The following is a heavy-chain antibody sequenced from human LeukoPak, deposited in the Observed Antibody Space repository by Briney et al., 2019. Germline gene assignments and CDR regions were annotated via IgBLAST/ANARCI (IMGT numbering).Heavy chain of an antibody. J-gene: IGHJ4*02. CDR3: AKGGSYSNDY. CDR1: GFTFSSYG. D-gene: IGHD2-15*01. V-gene: IGHV3-30*18. CDR2: ISYDGSNK. Sequence: GGSLRLPCAASGFTFSSYGMHWVRQAPGKGLEWVAVISYDGSNKYYADSVKGRFTISRDNSKNTLYLQMNSLRAEDTAVYYCAKGGSYSNDYWGRGTLVTVSS.